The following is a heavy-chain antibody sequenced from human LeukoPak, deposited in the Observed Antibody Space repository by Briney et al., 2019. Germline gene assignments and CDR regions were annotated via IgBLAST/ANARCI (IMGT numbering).Heavy chain of an antibody. CDR1: GGSISSGGYY. J-gene: IGHJ4*02. D-gene: IGHD3-22*01. CDR3: ARDSLGPNYYDSSGSFDY. CDR2: IYHSGST. Sequence: SQTLSLTCTVSGGSISSGGYYWSWIRQPPGKGLEWIGSIYHSGSTYYNPSLKSRVTISVDTSKNQFSLKLSSVTAADTAVYYCARDSLGPNYYDSSGSFDYWGQGTLVTVSS. V-gene: IGHV4-39*07.